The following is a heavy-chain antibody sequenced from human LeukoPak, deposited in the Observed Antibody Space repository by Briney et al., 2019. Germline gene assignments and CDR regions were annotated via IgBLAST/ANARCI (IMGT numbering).Heavy chain of an antibody. J-gene: IGHJ4*02. CDR2: IHHTGIT. V-gene: IGHV4-59*01. Sequence: SETLSLTCTVSGDSISSYFWSWIRQPPGKGLEWIGYIHHTGITNYNPSLKSRVTISVDTAKNQFSLKLSSVTAADKAIYYCARYFCPNGLCSHFDYWGQGTLVTVSS. CDR1: GDSISSYF. D-gene: IGHD2-8*01. CDR3: ARYFCPNGLCSHFDY.